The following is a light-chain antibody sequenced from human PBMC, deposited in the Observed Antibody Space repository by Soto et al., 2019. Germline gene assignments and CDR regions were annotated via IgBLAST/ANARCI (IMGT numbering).Light chain of an antibody. CDR1: QGVSSDS. Sequence: EIVLAQSPGTLSLSPGERATLSCRASQGVSSDSLAWYQQKPGQAPRLLIYGTSRRATGIPDRFSGSGSGTDFTLTISRLEPEDFAVYYCQQFTRSPTFGQGTKLEIK. CDR3: QQFTRSPT. V-gene: IGKV3-20*01. CDR2: GTS. J-gene: IGKJ2*01.